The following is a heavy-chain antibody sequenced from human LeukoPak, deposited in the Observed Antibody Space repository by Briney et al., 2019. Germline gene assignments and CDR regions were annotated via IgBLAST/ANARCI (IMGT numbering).Heavy chain of an antibody. CDR3: ARSAHYSDNVGRQHYYSDY. V-gene: IGHV3-30*03. Sequence: PGRSLRLSCAASGFTFSSYGMHWVRQAPGKGLEWVAVISYDGSNKYYADSVKGRFTISRDNSKNTLYLQLNRLRAEDTAVYYCARSAHYSDNVGRQHYYSDYWGQGTLVTVSS. CDR1: GFTFSSYG. CDR2: ISYDGSNK. J-gene: IGHJ4*02. D-gene: IGHD3-22*01.